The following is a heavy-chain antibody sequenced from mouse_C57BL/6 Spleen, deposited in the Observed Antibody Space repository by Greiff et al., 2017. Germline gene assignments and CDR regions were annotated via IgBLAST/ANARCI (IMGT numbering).Heavy chain of an antibody. CDR1: GFTFSDYG. Sequence: EVKLEESGGGLVKPGGSLKLSCAASGFTFSDYGMHWVRQAPEKGLEWVAYISSGSSTIYYADTVKGRFTISRDNAKNTLFLQMTSLSSEDTAMYYCARRMGYYAMDYWGQGTSVTVSS. CDR3: ARRMGYYAMDY. V-gene: IGHV5-17*01. J-gene: IGHJ4*01. CDR2: ISSGSSTI.